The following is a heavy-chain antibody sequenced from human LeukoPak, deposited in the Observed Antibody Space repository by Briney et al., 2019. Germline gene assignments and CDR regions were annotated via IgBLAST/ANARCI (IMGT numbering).Heavy chain of an antibody. D-gene: IGHD1-26*01. CDR3: ATFWRGSYPNNYFDC. Sequence: ASVKVSCKVSGFTLTELSMHWVRQAPGKGLEWMGGFDPEDGETIYAQKFQGRVTMTEDTSTDTAYMELSSLRSEDTAVYYCATFWRGSYPNNYFDCWGQGTLVTVSS. J-gene: IGHJ4*02. V-gene: IGHV1-24*01. CDR1: GFTLTELS. CDR2: FDPEDGET.